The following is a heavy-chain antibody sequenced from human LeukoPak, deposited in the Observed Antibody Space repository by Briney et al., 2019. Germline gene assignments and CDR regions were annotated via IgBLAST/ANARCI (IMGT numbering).Heavy chain of an antibody. CDR3: ARDTQTGVDY. J-gene: IGHJ4*02. V-gene: IGHV3-30-3*01. CDR2: ISYDGSNK. D-gene: IGHD1-1*01. CDR1: GFTFSHAW. Sequence: QAGGSLRLSCAASGFTFSHAWMSWVRQAPGKGLEWVAVISYDGSNKYYADSVKGRFTISRDNSKNTLYLQMNSLRAEDTAVYYCARDTQTGVDYWGQGTLVTVSS.